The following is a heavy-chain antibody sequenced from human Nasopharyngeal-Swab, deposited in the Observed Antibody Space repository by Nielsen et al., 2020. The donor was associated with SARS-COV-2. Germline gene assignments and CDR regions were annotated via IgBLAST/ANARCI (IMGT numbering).Heavy chain of an antibody. V-gene: IGHV3-73*01. CDR3: TRCGGSCYAGRDY. J-gene: IGHJ4*02. CDR1: GFTFSDSA. D-gene: IGHD2-15*01. Sequence: GSLKISCAASGFTFSDSAIHWVRQASGKGLEWVGRVRSKANNYATAYAASVKGRFTISRDDSKNTAYLQMNSLKTEDTAVYYCTRCGGSCYAGRDYWGQGTLVTVSS. CDR2: VRSKANNYAT.